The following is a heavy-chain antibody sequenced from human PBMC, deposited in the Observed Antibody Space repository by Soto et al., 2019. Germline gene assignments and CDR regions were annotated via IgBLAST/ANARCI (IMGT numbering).Heavy chain of an antibody. J-gene: IGHJ5*02. CDR2: LDYSGST. Sequence: QVQLQESGPGLVKPSQTLSLTCTVSGGSISSGGYYWSWIRHHPGKGLEWIGYLDYSGSTYYNQALKSRVTISVDTSKNQYSLKLSSVTAADTAVYYCARGSVSCDYGDFWFDPWGQGTLVTVSS. V-gene: IGHV4-31*03. CDR3: ARGSVSCDYGDFWFDP. CDR1: GGSISSGGYY. D-gene: IGHD4-17*01.